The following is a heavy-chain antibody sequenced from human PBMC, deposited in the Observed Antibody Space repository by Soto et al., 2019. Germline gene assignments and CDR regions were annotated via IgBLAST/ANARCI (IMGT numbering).Heavy chain of an antibody. Sequence: QLQLQESGPGLVKPSETLSLTCTVSGGSISSSSYYWGWIRQPPGKGLEWIGSIYYSGSTYYNPSLKNRVIISVDTTKNQFTRTLSSGTAADTGVYYCARHGVGKGDPRITMVRGAENWCDPWGQGTLVTVSS. J-gene: IGHJ5*02. CDR3: ARHGVGKGDPRITMVRGAENWCDP. CDR1: GGSISSSSYY. V-gene: IGHV4-39*01. CDR2: IYYSGST. D-gene: IGHD3-10*01.